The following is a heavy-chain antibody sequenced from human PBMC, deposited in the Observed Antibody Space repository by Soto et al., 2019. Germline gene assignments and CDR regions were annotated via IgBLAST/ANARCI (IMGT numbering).Heavy chain of an antibody. CDR1: GYSFTSLD. CDR2: KQPSSGRT. V-gene: IGHV1-8*01. Sequence: QVQLVQSGAEVREPGASVKVSCKASGYSFTSLDINWVRQTTGQGREWMGLKQPSSGRTGYAQKFQGRVTMTRDTSINTAYMELSSLTSDDTAFYYCARGVPAGVDYWGQGTLVIVSS. D-gene: IGHD1-26*01. J-gene: IGHJ4*02. CDR3: ARGVPAGVDY.